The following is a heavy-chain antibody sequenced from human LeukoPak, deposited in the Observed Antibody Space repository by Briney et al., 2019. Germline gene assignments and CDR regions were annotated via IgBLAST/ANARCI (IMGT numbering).Heavy chain of an antibody. V-gene: IGHV3-66*01. J-gene: IGHJ4*02. CDR2: IYSGGST. CDR3: ASGSVSITMVRGPFEN. CDR1: GFTVSSNY. Sequence: PGGSLRLSCAASGFTVSSNYMSWVRQAPGKGLEWVSVIYSGGSTYYADSVKGRFTISRDNSKNTLYLQMNSLRAEDTAVYYCASGSVSITMVRGPFENWGQGTLVTVSS. D-gene: IGHD3-10*01.